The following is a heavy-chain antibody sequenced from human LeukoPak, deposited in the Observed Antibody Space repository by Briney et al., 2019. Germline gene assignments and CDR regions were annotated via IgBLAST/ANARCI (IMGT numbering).Heavy chain of an antibody. Sequence: GESLKISCKGSGYSFTSYWIGWVRQMPGKGLEWMGIIYPGDSDTGYSPSFQGQVTISADKSISTAYLQWSSLKASDTAMYYCARHLGGRYFDWLPYFDYWGQGTLVTVSS. CDR2: IYPGDSDT. J-gene: IGHJ4*02. CDR1: GYSFTSYW. D-gene: IGHD3-9*01. V-gene: IGHV5-51*01. CDR3: ARHLGGRYFDWLPYFDY.